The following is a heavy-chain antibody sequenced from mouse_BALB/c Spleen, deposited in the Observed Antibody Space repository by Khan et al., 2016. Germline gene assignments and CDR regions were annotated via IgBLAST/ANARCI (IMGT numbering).Heavy chain of an antibody. Sequence: VQLQQPGAELVRPGASVKLSCKASGYTFTDYYVNWVKQRTGQGLEWIGEIFPGSGSTYYNEKFKGKATLTADTSSSTAYMQLSSLTSEDSAVYFCARSYYGYFAMDYWGHGTSVTVSS. CDR2: IFPGSGST. D-gene: IGHD1-2*01. CDR3: ARSYYGYFAMDY. V-gene: IGHV1-77*01. J-gene: IGHJ4*01. CDR1: GYTFTDYY.